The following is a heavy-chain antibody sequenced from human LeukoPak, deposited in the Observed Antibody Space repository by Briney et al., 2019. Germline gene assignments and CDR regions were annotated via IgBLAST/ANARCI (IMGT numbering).Heavy chain of an antibody. D-gene: IGHD3-22*01. Sequence: GRSLRLSCEASGFTVSTNYMSWVRQAPGKGLEWVSVIYSGGSTYYADSVKGRFTISRDNSKNTLYLQMNSLRAEDTAVYYCARDLTGYYDSSGPRGYFDLWGRGTLVTVSS. CDR3: ARDLTGYYDSSGPRGYFDL. V-gene: IGHV3-53*01. CDR1: GFTVSTNY. CDR2: IYSGGST. J-gene: IGHJ2*01.